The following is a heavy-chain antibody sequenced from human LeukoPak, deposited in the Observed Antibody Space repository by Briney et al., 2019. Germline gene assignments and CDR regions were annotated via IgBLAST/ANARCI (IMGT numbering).Heavy chain of an antibody. Sequence: GASVKVSCKASGHTFTNYGISWVRQAPGQGLEWMGWINIHNGNTNYAQKLQGRVTMTTETSTSTAYMELRSLRSDDTAVYYCARDRQRYSGYSDDFDIWGQGTMVTVSS. CDR2: INIHNGNT. J-gene: IGHJ3*02. V-gene: IGHV1-18*01. D-gene: IGHD5-12*01. CDR1: GHTFTNYG. CDR3: ARDRQRYSGYSDDFDI.